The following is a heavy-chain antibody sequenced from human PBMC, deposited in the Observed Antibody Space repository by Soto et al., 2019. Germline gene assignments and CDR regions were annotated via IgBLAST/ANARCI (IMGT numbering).Heavy chain of an antibody. CDR1: GYSFTNYW. V-gene: IGHV5-51*01. J-gene: IGHJ4*02. CDR3: ARQGYCSSTACYTVDY. CDR2: IYPGDSNT. D-gene: IGHD2-2*02. Sequence: GESLKISCKGSGYSFTNYWIGWVRQMPGKGLEWMGIIYPGDSNTRYSPSFQGQVTISADKSISTAYLQWSSLKASDTAMYYCARQGYCSSTACYTVDYWGQGTLVTVSS.